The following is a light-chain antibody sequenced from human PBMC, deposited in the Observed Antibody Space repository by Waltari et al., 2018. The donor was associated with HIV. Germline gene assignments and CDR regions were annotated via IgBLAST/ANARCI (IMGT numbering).Light chain of an antibody. V-gene: IGKV1D-12*01. Sequence: DIQMTQSPSSVSASVGDRLTITRRASQNVNSYLVWYQQRPGRAPKLLIFGAASLQSGVPSRFSGSGSGTDFTLTVSSLQPEDFATYYCQQANRFPPTFGGGTKVEI. J-gene: IGKJ4*01. CDR3: QQANRFPPT. CDR1: QNVNSY. CDR2: GAA.